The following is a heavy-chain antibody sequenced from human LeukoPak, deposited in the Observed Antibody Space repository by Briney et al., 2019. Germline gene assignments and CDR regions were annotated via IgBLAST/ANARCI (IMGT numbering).Heavy chain of an antibody. V-gene: IGHV1-69*05. CDR3: ARVTIFGVVILLGIDY. J-gene: IGHJ4*02. Sequence: ASVKVSCKASGGTFSSYAISWVRQAPGQGLEWMGGIIPIFGTANYAQKFQGRVTITTDTSTSTAYMELRSLRSDDTAVYYCARVTIFGVVILLGIDYWGQGTLVTVSS. D-gene: IGHD3-3*01. CDR1: GGTFSSYA. CDR2: IIPIFGTA.